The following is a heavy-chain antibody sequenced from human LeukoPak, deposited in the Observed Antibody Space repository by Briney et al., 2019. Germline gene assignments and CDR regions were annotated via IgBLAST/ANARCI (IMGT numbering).Heavy chain of an antibody. V-gene: IGHV3-74*01. CDR3: ARDRAAFGVVQVGY. CDR1: TFTFSRYW. Sequence: GGSLRLSCAASTFTFSRYWMRWVRQAPGKGMVWVSRINSDGTNTYYADSVKGRSTISRDNTKNTLYLQMNSLRTEDTAVYYCARDRAAFGVVQVGYWGQGTLVTVSS. D-gene: IGHD3-3*01. CDR2: INSDGTNT. J-gene: IGHJ4*02.